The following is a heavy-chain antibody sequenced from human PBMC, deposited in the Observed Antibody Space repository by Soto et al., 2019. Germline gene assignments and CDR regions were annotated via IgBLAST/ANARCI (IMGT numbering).Heavy chain of an antibody. CDR1: GGSISSYY. Sequence: PSETLSLTRTVSGGSISSYYRSWIRQPPGKGLEWIGYIFYSETTNYNPSLKSRVTISVDTSKNQFSLKLSSVTAADTAVYYCARVLGNDAFDIWGQGTMVTVSS. CDR2: IFYSETT. D-gene: IGHD3-3*02. J-gene: IGHJ3*02. V-gene: IGHV4-59*01. CDR3: ARVLGNDAFDI.